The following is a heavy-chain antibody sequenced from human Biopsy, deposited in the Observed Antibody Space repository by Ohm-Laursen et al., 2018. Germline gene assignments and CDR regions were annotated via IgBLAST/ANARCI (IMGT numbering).Heavy chain of an antibody. V-gene: IGHV4-61*01. J-gene: IGHJ4*02. D-gene: IGHD6-19*01. CDR1: GDSVSSGSFY. CDR2: IYDRGSTA. Sequence: GTLSLTWTVSGDSVSSGSFYWTWIRQPPEQGLEYIGYIYDRGSTANYNPSLESRVTMSVDMPKNQFSLKLSSVTAADTAIYYCARGMRSSGWPYFDSWGQGTLVTVSS. CDR3: ARGMRSSGWPYFDS.